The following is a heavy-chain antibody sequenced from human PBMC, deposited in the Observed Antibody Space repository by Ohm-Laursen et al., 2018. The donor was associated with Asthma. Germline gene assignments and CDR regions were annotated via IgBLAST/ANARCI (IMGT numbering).Heavy chain of an antibody. CDR3: ARGLHCSSTSCYGKDYYYGMDV. D-gene: IGHD2-2*01. CDR2: FDPEDGET. V-gene: IGHV1-24*01. J-gene: IGHJ6*02. CDR1: GYTLTELS. Sequence: GASVKVSCKVSGYTLTELSMHWVRQAPGKGLEWMGGFDPEDGETIYAQKFQGRVTMTEDTSTDTAYMELSSLRSEDTAVYYCARGLHCSSTSCYGKDYYYGMDVWGQGTTVTVSS.